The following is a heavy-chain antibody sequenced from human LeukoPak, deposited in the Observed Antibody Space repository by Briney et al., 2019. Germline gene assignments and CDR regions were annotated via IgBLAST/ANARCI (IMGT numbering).Heavy chain of an antibody. CDR1: GYTFTGYY. V-gene: IGHV1-2*04. Sequence: ASVKVSCKASGYTFTGYYMHWVRQAPGQGLEWMGWINPNSGGTNYAQKFQGWVTMTRDTSISTAYMELSRLRSDDTAVYYCARAQTPVDYYGSGSYYSNDAFDIWGQGTMVTVSS. CDR3: ARAQTPVDYYGSGSYYSNDAFDI. D-gene: IGHD3-10*01. CDR2: INPNSGGT. J-gene: IGHJ3*02.